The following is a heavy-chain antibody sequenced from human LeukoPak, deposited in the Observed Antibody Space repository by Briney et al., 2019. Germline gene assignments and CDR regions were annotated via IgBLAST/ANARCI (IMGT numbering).Heavy chain of an antibody. J-gene: IGHJ3*02. D-gene: IGHD2-2*01. V-gene: IGHV4-61*02. CDR2: IYTSGST. CDR1: GGSISSGSYY. Sequence: SQTLSLTRTVSGGSISSGSYYWSWIRQPAGKGLEWIGRIYTSGSTNYNPSLKSRVTISVDTSKNQFSLKLSSVTAADTAVYYCAKDFSEGVQLLHAAFDIWGQGTMVTVSS. CDR3: AKDFSEGVQLLHAAFDI.